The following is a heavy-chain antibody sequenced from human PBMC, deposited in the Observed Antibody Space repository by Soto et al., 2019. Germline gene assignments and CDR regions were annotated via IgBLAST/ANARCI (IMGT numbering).Heavy chain of an antibody. CDR3: ASRGDYDPLFDY. Sequence: QVQLQESGPGLVKPSETLSLTCTVSGASIRSYFWSWIRQHPGKGLEWIGYIYYSGSTNYNPSLKTRVTMSIDTSKSQFSLKLTSVTAADTAIYYCASRGDYDPLFDYWGQGTLVTVSS. CDR2: IYYSGST. CDR1: GASIRSYF. J-gene: IGHJ4*02. D-gene: IGHD3-16*01. V-gene: IGHV4-59*01.